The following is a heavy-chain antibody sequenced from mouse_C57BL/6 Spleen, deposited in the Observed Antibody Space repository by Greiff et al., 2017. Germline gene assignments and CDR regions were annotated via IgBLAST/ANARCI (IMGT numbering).Heavy chain of an antibody. J-gene: IGHJ4*01. CDR2: IDPEDGET. Sequence: EVKLMESGAELVKPGASVKLSCTASGFNIKDYYMHWVKQRTEQGLEWIGRIDPEDGETKYAPKFQGKATITADTSSNTAYLQRSSLTSEDTAVYYCADGYYPYYYAMDYWGQGTSVTVSS. D-gene: IGHD2-3*01. CDR3: ADGYYPYYYAMDY. CDR1: GFNIKDYY. V-gene: IGHV14-2*01.